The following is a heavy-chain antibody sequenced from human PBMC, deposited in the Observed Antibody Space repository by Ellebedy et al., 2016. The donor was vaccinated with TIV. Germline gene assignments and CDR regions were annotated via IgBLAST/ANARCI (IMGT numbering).Heavy chain of an antibody. Sequence: GGSLRLSCAASGFTFSYYWMNWVRQAPGKGLEWVAVISYDGSNKYYADSVKGRFTISRDNSKNTLYLQMNSLRAEDTAVYYCARRGYNLVGFDYWGQGTLVTVSS. D-gene: IGHD5-24*01. V-gene: IGHV3-30*03. CDR2: ISYDGSNK. CDR1: GFTFSYYW. J-gene: IGHJ4*02. CDR3: ARRGYNLVGFDY.